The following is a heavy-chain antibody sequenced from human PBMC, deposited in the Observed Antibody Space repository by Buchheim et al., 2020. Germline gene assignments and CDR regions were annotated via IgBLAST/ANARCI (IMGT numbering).Heavy chain of an antibody. J-gene: IGHJ4*02. Sequence: QVQLVESGGGVVQPGRSLRLSCAASGFTFSNYGMHWVRQAPGKGLEWVAVISYDGSNKYYGDSVKGRFTISRDNSKNKLFLQMNSLRGEDTAVYYCAKDPLGTMIRYYFDYWGQGTL. CDR1: GFTFSNYG. V-gene: IGHV3-30*18. D-gene: IGHD3-22*01. CDR2: ISYDGSNK. CDR3: AKDPLGTMIRYYFDY.